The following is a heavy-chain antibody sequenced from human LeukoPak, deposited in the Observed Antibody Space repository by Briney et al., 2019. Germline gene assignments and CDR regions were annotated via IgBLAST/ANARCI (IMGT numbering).Heavy chain of an antibody. CDR1: GGSISSSSYY. D-gene: IGHD2-15*01. J-gene: IGHJ4*02. CDR2: IYYSGST. V-gene: IGHV4-39*01. Sequence: PSETLSLTCTVSGGSISSSSYYWGWIRQPPGKGLEWIGSIYYSGSTYYNPSLKSRVTISVDTSKNQFSLKLSSVTAADTAVYYCARHSDIVVVVAAPELYYFDYWGQGTLVTVSS. CDR3: ARHSDIVVVVAAPELYYFDY.